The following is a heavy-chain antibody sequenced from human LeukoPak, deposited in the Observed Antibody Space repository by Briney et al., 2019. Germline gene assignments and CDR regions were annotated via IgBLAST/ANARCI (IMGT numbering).Heavy chain of an antibody. CDR3: ARVKEGATFYYYAMDV. V-gene: IGHV4-34*01. J-gene: IGHJ6*02. Sequence: SETLSLTCAVYGGSFSGYYWSWLRQPPGKGLEWIGEINHSGSTNNNLSLKSRVTISVDTSEKQFSLNLSSVTAADTAVYYCARVKEGATFYYYAMDVWGQGTTVTVSS. D-gene: IGHD1-26*01. CDR2: INHSGST. CDR1: GGSFSGYY.